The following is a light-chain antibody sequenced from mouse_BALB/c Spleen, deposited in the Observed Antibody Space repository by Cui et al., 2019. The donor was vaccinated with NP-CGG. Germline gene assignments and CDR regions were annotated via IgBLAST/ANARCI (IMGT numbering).Light chain of an antibody. J-gene: IGLJ1*01. Sequence: QAVVTQESALPTSPGETVTLTCRSSIGAVTTNNYANWVQEKPDHLFTGLIGGTNNRAPGIPARFSGSLIGDKAALTITGAQTEDEAIYFCALWYSNHWVFGGGTKLTVL. CDR3: ALWYSNHWV. CDR1: IGAVTTNNY. V-gene: IGLV1*01. CDR2: GTN.